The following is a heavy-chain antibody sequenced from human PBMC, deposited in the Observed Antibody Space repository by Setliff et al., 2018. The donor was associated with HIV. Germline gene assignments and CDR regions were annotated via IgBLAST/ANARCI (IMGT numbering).Heavy chain of an antibody. J-gene: IGHJ5*02. CDR1: GGAIISEISW. CDR3: AIDHVTNIAESGYGYTRIDP. V-gene: IGHV4-61*09. Sequence: KPSETLSLTCTASGGAIISEISWGAWIRQPAGKGPEWLGQIYMRGGTDYNPSLEGRVTISLDTSKNQFSLKLTSVTAADTAVYYCAIDHVTNIAESGYGYTRIDPWGPGISVTVSS. CDR2: IYMRGGT. D-gene: IGHD5-18*01.